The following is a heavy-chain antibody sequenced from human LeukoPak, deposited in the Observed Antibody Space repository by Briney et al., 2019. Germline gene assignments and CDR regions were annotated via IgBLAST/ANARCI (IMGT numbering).Heavy chain of an antibody. CDR3: ASMAYYYDSSGYSAPRDY. D-gene: IGHD3-22*01. Sequence: GGSLRLSCAASGFTFSSYSMNWVRQAPGKGLEWVSSISSSSSYIYYADSVKGRFTISRDNAKNSLYLQMNNLRAEDTAVYYCASMAYYYDSSGYSAPRDYWGQGTLVTVSS. V-gene: IGHV3-21*01. CDR1: GFTFSSYS. CDR2: ISSSSSYI. J-gene: IGHJ4*02.